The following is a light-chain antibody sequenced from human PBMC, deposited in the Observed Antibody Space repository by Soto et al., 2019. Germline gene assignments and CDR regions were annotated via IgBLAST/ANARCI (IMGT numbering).Light chain of an antibody. CDR2: AAS. CDR1: QGISSY. J-gene: IGKJ1*01. Sequence: IQLTQSPSSLSASVGDRVTITCRASQGISSYLAWYQQKPGKAPKLLIYAASTLQSGVPSRFSGSGSGTDFTLTISSLQPEDSATYYCQQVKTYPRTFGQGTKVDIK. V-gene: IGKV1-9*01. CDR3: QQVKTYPRT.